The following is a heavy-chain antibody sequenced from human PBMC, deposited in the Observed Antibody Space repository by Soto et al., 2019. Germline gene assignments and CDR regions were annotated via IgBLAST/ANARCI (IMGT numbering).Heavy chain of an antibody. J-gene: IGHJ4*02. D-gene: IGHD6-19*01. CDR2: IIPIFGTA. CDR3: ARGYVGMDSSGRYCDY. CDR1: GGPFISYA. Sequence: SVKVSCKASGGPFISYAISWVRQAPGQGLEWMGGIIPIFGTANYAQKFQGRVTITADKSTSTAYMELSSLRSKDTAAYYCARGYVGMDSSGRYCDYWGQGTLVTVPS. V-gene: IGHV1-69*06.